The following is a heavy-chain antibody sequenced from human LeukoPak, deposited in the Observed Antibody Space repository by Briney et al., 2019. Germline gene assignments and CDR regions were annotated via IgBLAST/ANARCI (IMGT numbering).Heavy chain of an antibody. V-gene: IGHV3-49*04. CDR3: SRAYSTGWLGINDY. CDR2: IRNKANGGTA. D-gene: IGHD6-19*01. Sequence: GESLRLSCAASGFTFSSYVMTWVRQAPGKGLEWVGFIRNKANGGTADYAASVKGRFTISRDDSKTIAYLQMNSLKTEDTAVYFCSRAYSTGWLGINDYWGQGTLVTVSS. J-gene: IGHJ4*02. CDR1: GFTFSSYV.